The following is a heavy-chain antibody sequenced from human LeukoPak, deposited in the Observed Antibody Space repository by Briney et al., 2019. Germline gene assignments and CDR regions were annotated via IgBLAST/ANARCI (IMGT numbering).Heavy chain of an antibody. J-gene: IGHJ4*02. V-gene: IGHV3-7*01. CDR3: ARAGGTSWADY. CDR1: GFTFRDYW. D-gene: IGHD6-13*01. CDR2: VKQDGTEK. Sequence: GGSLRLSCEASGFTFRDYWMTWVRQAPGKGLEWVANVKQDGTEKFYVDSVKGRFTISRDIGKNSLYLQMNSLRVEDTAIYYCARAGGTSWADYWGQGTLVTVSS.